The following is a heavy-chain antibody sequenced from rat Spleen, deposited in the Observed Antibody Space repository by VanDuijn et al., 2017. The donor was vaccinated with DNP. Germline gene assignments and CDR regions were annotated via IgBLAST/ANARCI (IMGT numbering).Heavy chain of an antibody. Sequence: EVQLQESGPGLVKPSQSLSLTCSVTGYSITSNYWGWIRKFPGNKMEWMGYITYSGSTNYNPSLKSRISITRDTSKNQFFLHLNSVTTEDKATDYCASSSFDYWGQGVMVTVSS. V-gene: IGHV3-1*01. CDR3: ASSSFDY. CDR2: ITYSGST. J-gene: IGHJ2*01. CDR1: GYSITSNY.